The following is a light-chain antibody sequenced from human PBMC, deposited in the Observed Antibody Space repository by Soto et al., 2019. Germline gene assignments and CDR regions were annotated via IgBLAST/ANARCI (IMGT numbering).Light chain of an antibody. J-gene: IGLJ1*01. V-gene: IGLV1-51*01. Sequence: QSVLTQPPSVSAAPGQKVSISCSGSNSNIGSNFVSWYQHLPGTTPRLLIYDNDKRPSGIPDRFSGSKSGTSATLGITGLQTGDEADYYCRSLTTSHTYVFGSGTKVSVL. CDR3: RSLTTSHTYV. CDR2: DND. CDR1: NSNIGSNF.